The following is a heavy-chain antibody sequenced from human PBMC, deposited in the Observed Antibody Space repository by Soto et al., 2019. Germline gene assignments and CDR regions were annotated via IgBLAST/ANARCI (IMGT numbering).Heavy chain of an antibody. Sequence: LTVSSRVSGDSFISYCIGWVRQMTGKGLEWMGIIYPGDSDTRYRPSFQGQVTISADKSISTAYLQWSSLRASDTAMYYCARHRNSEGHWGDYYYGMDVWGQGTTVTVSS. CDR2: IYPGDSDT. V-gene: IGHV5-51*01. CDR1: GDSFISYC. D-gene: IGHD7-27*01. J-gene: IGHJ6*02. CDR3: ARHRNSEGHWGDYYYGMDV.